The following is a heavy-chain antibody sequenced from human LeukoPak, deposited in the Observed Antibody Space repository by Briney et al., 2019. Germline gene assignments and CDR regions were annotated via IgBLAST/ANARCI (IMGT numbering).Heavy chain of an antibody. V-gene: IGHV3-23*01. D-gene: IGHD3-10*01. J-gene: IGHJ6*02. Sequence: GGSLRLSCAASGFTFSSYAMSWVRQAPGKGLEWVSGISGCGGSTYYADSVKGRFTISRDNSKNTLYLQMNGLRVEDTAVYYCAXXLSYYYGSGSYSAYYGMDVWGQGTTVTVSS. CDR1: GFTFSSYA. CDR3: AXXLSYYYGSGSYSAYYGMDV. CDR2: ISGCGGST.